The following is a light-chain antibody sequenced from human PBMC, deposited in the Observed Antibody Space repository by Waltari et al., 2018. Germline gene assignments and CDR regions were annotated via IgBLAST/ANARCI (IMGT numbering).Light chain of an antibody. CDR3: QQYGSSPRT. V-gene: IGKV3-20*01. J-gene: IGKJ2*01. CDR1: QSVSSSS. CDR2: GAS. Sequence: EIVLTQSPDTLSLSPGERATLSCRASQSVSSSSLAWYQQKPGQAPRLRIYGASSKSTGIPDRFSGSGYGTHFTLTISRLEPEDFAVYYCQQYGSSPRTFGQGTKLEIK.